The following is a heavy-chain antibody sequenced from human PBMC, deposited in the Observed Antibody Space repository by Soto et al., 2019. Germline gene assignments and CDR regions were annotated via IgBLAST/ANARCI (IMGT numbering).Heavy chain of an antibody. J-gene: IGHJ5*02. V-gene: IGHV4-4*02. CDR3: AGAKLNWFDP. CDR1: GASISSDNW. CDR2: IYHSGST. Sequence: PSETLSLTFAVSGASISSDNWWSWVRQPPGKGLEWIGEIYHSGSTNYNPSLKSRVTISVDKSKKHFSLKLRSVTAADTAVNYLAGAKLNWFDPWGRGTLVTVSS.